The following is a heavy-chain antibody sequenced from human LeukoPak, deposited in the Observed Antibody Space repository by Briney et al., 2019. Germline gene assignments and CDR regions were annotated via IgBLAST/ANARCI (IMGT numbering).Heavy chain of an antibody. V-gene: IGHV1-18*01. CDR2: ISAYNGNT. CDR1: GYTFTSYG. J-gene: IGHJ4*02. CDR3: ARPIPYDGSGYYYFDY. Sequence: EASVKVSCKASGYTFTSYGISWVRQAPGQGLEWMGWISAYNGNTNYAQKLQGRVTMTTDTSTSTAYMELRSLRSDDTAVYYCARPIPYDGSGYYYFDYWGQGTLVTVSS. D-gene: IGHD3-22*01.